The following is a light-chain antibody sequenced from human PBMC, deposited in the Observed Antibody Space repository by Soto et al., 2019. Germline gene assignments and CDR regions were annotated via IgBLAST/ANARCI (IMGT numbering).Light chain of an antibody. V-gene: IGKV3-20*01. CDR3: QQYGSSLWT. Sequence: EIVLTQSPGTLSLSPGERATLSCRASQSVSSSYLAWYQQKPGQAPRLLIYGASSRATGIPDRFSGSGSGRYFTLTISRLEPEDFAVYYCQQYGSSLWTFGQGTKVEIK. J-gene: IGKJ1*01. CDR2: GAS. CDR1: QSVSSSY.